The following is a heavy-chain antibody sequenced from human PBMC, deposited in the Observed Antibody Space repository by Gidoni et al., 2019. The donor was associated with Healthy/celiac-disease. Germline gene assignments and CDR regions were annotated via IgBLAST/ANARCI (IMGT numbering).Heavy chain of an antibody. CDR2: ISYDGSNK. J-gene: IGHJ4*02. Sequence: VQLVESVGGVVQPGRSLRLSCAASASPFISYGMHCVRQAPGKGLGWVAVISYDGSNKYYADSVKGRFTISRDNSKNTLYLQMNSLRAEDTAVYYCAKESGPIRRPYYFDYWGQGTLVTVSS. CDR1: ASPFISYG. D-gene: IGHD3-10*01. CDR3: AKESGPIRRPYYFDY. V-gene: IGHV3-30*18.